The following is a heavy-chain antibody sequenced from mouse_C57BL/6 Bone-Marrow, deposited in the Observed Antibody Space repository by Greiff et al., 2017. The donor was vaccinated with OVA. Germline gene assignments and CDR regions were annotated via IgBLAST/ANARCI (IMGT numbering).Heavy chain of an antibody. CDR3: ARGLV. CDR1: GYTFTGYW. V-gene: IGHV1-9*01. D-gene: IGHD2-10*02. Sequence: VQLQQSGAELMKPGASVKLSCKATGYTFTGYWIEWVKQRPGHGLEWIGEILPGRGSTNYNEKFKGKATFPADTSSNTAYLQLSSLTTDDSAIYYCARGLVWGQGTTLTVSS. CDR2: ILPGRGST. J-gene: IGHJ2*01.